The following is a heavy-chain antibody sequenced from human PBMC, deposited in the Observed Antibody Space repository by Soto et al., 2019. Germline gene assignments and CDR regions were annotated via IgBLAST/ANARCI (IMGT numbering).Heavy chain of an antibody. CDR1: GGSISSGGYY. Sequence: TSETLSLTCTVSGGSISSGGYYWSWIRQHPGKGLEWIGYIYYSGSTYYNPSLKSRVTISVDTSKNQFSLKLSSVTAADTAVYYCARVIVPRYYGSGSYNFDYWGQGTLVTVSS. V-gene: IGHV4-31*03. J-gene: IGHJ4*02. CDR3: ARVIVPRYYGSGSYNFDY. CDR2: IYYSGST. D-gene: IGHD3-10*01.